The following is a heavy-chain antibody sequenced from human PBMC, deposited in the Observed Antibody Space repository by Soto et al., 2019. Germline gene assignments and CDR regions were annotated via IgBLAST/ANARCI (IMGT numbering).Heavy chain of an antibody. V-gene: IGHV3-30-3*01. Sequence: QVQLVESGGGVVQPGRSLRLSCAASGFTFSSYAMHWVRQAPGKGLEWVAVMSYDGSNKYYADSVKGRFTISRDNSKNTLYLQMNSLRAEDTAVYYCARDLGHDIVLMVYAITGTRGIDYWGQGTLVTVSS. CDR1: GFTFSSYA. CDR3: ARDLGHDIVLMVYAITGTRGIDY. D-gene: IGHD2-8*01. J-gene: IGHJ4*02. CDR2: MSYDGSNK.